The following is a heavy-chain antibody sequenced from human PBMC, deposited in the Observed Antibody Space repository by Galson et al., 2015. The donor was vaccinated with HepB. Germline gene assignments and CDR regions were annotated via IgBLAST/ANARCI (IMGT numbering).Heavy chain of an antibody. D-gene: IGHD3-10*01. V-gene: IGHV3-21*01. Sequence: SLRLSCAASGFSFSSYSMNWVRQAPGKGLEWVSSISTSSSYIYYADSVKGRFTIPRDNAKNSLYLQMNSLRAEDTAVYYCARDRVAGSYSAWDYWGQGTLVTASS. J-gene: IGHJ4*02. CDR1: GFSFSSYS. CDR3: ARDRVAGSYSAWDY. CDR2: ISTSSSYI.